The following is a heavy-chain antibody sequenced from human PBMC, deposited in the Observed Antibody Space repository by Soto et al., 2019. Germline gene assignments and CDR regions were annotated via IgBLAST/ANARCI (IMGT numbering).Heavy chain of an antibody. D-gene: IGHD2-21*02. CDR1: GGSISSSHW. CDR3: VRDADETAIVPAPWLV. CDR2: IDHSGST. Sequence: QVHLQESGPGLVNPSGTLTLTCAVSGGSISSSHWWGWVRQAPGKGLEWIGEIDHSGSTNYNPSLKSRITMSVDKSKNQFSVNLSAVTAADTAVYYCVRDADETAIVPAPWLVWGRGTMVTVSS. J-gene: IGHJ6*02. V-gene: IGHV4-4*02.